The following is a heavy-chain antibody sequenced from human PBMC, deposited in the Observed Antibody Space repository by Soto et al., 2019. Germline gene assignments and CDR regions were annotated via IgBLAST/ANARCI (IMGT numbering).Heavy chain of an antibody. V-gene: IGHV3-48*03. CDR2: ITSSGSAI. CDR3: ARGTTMAV. D-gene: IGHD1-26*01. J-gene: IGHJ6*02. Sequence: GGSLRLSCAASGFTFSSYEMNWVRQAPGKGLEWISYITSSGSAIYYADSVKGRFTISRDNAKNSLYVQMNSLRAEDTAVYYCARGTTMAVWGQGTTVIVSS. CDR1: GFTFSSYE.